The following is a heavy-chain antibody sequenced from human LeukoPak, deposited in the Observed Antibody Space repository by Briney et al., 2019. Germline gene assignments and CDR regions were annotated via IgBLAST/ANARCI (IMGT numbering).Heavy chain of an antibody. J-gene: IGHJ4*02. CDR1: GGTFSSYA. V-gene: IGHV1-24*01. CDR2: FDPEDGET. Sequence: ASVTASCKASGGTFSSYAISWVRLAPGKGLEWMGGFDPEDGETIYAQKFQGRVTMTEDTSTDTAYMELSSLRSEDTAVYYCATREGRGEYYYDSSGYSHFDYWGQGTLVTVSS. D-gene: IGHD3-22*01. CDR3: ATREGRGEYYYDSSGYSHFDY.